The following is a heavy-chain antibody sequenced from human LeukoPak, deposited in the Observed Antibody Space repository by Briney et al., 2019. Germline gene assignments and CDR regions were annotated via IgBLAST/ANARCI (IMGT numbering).Heavy chain of an antibody. CDR3: ASIAAAGTFDP. D-gene: IGHD6-13*01. CDR2: ISSSSSYI. Sequence: GGSLRLSCAASGFTFSSYSMNWVRQAPGKGLEWVSSISSSSSYIYYADSVKGRFTISRDNAKNSLYPRMNSLRAEDTAVYYCASIAAAGTFDPWGQGTLVTVSS. V-gene: IGHV3-21*01. J-gene: IGHJ5*02. CDR1: GFTFSSYS.